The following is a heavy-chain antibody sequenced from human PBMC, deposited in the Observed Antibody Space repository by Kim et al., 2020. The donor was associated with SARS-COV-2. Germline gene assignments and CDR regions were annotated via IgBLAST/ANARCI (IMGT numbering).Heavy chain of an antibody. Sequence: SVKGRFTISRDNAKNSLYLQMNSLRAEDTAVYYCARDSPAAGINGNAFDIWGQGTMVTVSS. J-gene: IGHJ3*02. CDR3: ARDSPAAGINGNAFDI. V-gene: IGHV3-48*03. D-gene: IGHD6-13*01.